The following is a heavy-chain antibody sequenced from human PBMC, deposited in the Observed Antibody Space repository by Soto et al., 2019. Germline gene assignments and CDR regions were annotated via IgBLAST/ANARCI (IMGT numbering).Heavy chain of an antibody. V-gene: IGHV3-74*01. J-gene: IGHJ6*02. CDR3: ARDFPVDFWSGYLASYYGMDV. D-gene: IGHD3-3*01. CDR2: INSDGSST. CDR1: GFTFSSYW. Sequence: PGGSLRLSCAASGFTFSSYWMHWVRQAPGKGLVWVSRINSDGSSTSYADSVKGRFTISRDNAKNTLYLQMNSLRAEDTAVYYCARDFPVDFWSGYLASYYGMDVWDQGTTVTVSS.